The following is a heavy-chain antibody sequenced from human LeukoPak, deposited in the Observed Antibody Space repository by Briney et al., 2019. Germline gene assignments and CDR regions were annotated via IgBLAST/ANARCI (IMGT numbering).Heavy chain of an antibody. V-gene: IGHV3-33*06. Sequence: GGSLRLSCAASGFTFSSYGMHWVRQAPGKGLEWVAVIWYDGSNKYYADSVKGRFIISRDNSKNTLYLQMNSLRAEDTAVYYCAKEMSSDGGNSDYWGQGTLVTVSS. J-gene: IGHJ4*02. CDR2: IWYDGSNK. CDR1: GFTFSSYG. D-gene: IGHD4-23*01. CDR3: AKEMSSDGGNSDY.